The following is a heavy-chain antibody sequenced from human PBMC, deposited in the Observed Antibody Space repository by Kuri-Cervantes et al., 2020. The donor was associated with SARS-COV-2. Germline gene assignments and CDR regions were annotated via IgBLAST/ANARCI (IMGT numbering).Heavy chain of an antibody. D-gene: IGHD2/OR15-2a*01. CDR3: ARGENTIWEFDY. J-gene: IGHJ4*02. CDR2: INHTGSA. V-gene: IGHV4-34*01. Sequence: GSLRLSCAVYGGSFSDYYWTWIRQPPGKGLEWIGEINHTGSANYNPSLKSRVTISVDTSKNQFSLKLSSVTAADTAVYYCARGENTIWEFDYWGQGTLVTVSS. CDR1: GGSFSDYY.